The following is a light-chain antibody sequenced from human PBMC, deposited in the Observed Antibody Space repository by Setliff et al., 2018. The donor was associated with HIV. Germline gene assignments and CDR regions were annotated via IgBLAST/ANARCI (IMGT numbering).Light chain of an antibody. V-gene: IGLV1-44*01. J-gene: IGLJ3*02. CDR2: NNN. Sequence: QTVLTQPPSASGTPGQRVTISCSGGNSNIGSNSVSWYRHLPGTAPKLLMHNNNQRPSGVPDRFSGSKSGTSASLAISGLQSEDEVAYYCATWDANLNGWVFGGGTKVTVL. CDR1: NSNIGSNS. CDR3: ATWDANLNGWV.